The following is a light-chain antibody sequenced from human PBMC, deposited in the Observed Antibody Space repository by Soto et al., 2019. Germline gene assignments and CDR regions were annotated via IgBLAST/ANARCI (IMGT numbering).Light chain of an antibody. Sequence: QSALTQPRSVSGSPGQSVTISCTGTSSDVGGYNYVSCYQQHPGKAPKLMIYDVSKRPSGVPDRFSGSKSGNTASLTISGLQAEDEADYYCCSYAGSYNVVFGGGTKVTVL. CDR2: DVS. CDR1: SSDVGGYNY. J-gene: IGLJ2*01. V-gene: IGLV2-11*01. CDR3: CSYAGSYNVV.